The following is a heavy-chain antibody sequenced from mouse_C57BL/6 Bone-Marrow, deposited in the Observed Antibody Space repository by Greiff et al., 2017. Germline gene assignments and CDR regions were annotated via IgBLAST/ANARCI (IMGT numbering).Heavy chain of an antibody. CDR1: GFSLTSYG. Sequence: QVQLKESGPGLVQPSQSLSITCTVSGFSLTSYGVHWVRQSPGKGLEWLGVIWSGGSTDYNAAFISRLSISKDNSKSQVFFKKNSLQSDDTAIYYCARNWLLRDYWGQGTTLTVSS. CDR2: IWSGGST. D-gene: IGHD2-3*01. V-gene: IGHV2-2*01. J-gene: IGHJ2*01. CDR3: ARNWLLRDY.